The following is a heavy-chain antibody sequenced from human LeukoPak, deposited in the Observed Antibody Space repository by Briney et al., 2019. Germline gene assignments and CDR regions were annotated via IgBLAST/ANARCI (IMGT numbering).Heavy chain of an antibody. V-gene: IGHV3-48*01. CDR1: GFTFSSYS. CDR2: VSSSGTTI. D-gene: IGHD3-10*01. Sequence: PGGSLRLSCAASGFTFSSYSMNWVRQAPGKGLEWVSYVSSSGTTIYYADSVKGRFTISRDNSKSTVYLQMNSLRVEDAAVYYCSKDLTSDFGGDLDPWGQGTLVTVSS. CDR3: SKDLTSDFGGDLDP. J-gene: IGHJ5*02.